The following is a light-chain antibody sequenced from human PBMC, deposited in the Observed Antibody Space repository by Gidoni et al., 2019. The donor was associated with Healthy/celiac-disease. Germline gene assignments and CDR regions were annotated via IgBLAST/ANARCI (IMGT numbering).Light chain of an antibody. V-gene: IGKV3-11*01. Sequence: DIVLTPSPATLSSSPGERATLSCRASQSVSSYLAWYQQKPGQAPRLLIYDASNRATGIPARFSGSGSGTDFTLTISSLEPEDFAVYYCQQSSNWPRYTFGQGTKLEIK. CDR2: DAS. CDR1: QSVSSY. CDR3: QQSSNWPRYT. J-gene: IGKJ2*01.